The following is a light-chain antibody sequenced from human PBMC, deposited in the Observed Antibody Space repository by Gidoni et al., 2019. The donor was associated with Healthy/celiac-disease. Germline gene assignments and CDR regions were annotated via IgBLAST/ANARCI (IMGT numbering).Light chain of an antibody. CDR3: QAWDSSHYV. CDR1: KLGDQY. V-gene: IGLV3-1*01. CDR2: QDS. Sequence: SYELTQPPSVSVSPGQTASITCSGDKLGDQYACWYQQKPGQSPVLVIYQDSKRPSGIPERFSGSNSGNTATLTISGTQAMDEADYYCQAWDSSHYVFGTGTKVTVL. J-gene: IGLJ1*01.